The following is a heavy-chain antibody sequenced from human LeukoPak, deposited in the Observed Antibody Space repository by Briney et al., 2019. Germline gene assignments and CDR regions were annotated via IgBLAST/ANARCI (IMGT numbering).Heavy chain of an antibody. CDR2: IIPIFGTA. Sequence: SVKVSCKASGGTFSSYAISWVRQAPGQGLEWMGGIIPIFGTANYAQKFQGRVTITTDESTSTAYMELSSLRSEDTAVYYCASPRGVDGYYSKGSWFDPWGQGTLVTVSS. D-gene: IGHD5-24*01. CDR3: ASPRGVDGYYSKGSWFDP. V-gene: IGHV1-69*05. CDR1: GGTFSSYA. J-gene: IGHJ5*02.